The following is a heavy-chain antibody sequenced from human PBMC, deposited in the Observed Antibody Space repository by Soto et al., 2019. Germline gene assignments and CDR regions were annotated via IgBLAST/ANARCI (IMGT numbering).Heavy chain of an antibody. V-gene: IGHV4-31*03. Sequence: PSETLSLTCTVSGGTISSGGYYWSWIRQHPGKGLEWIGYIYYSGSTYYNPSLKSGVTISVETSKNQFSLKLSAVTAADTAVYYCARDTTFYGAFDIWGQGTLVTVSS. CDR2: IYYSGST. CDR3: ARDTTFYGAFDI. CDR1: GGTISSGGYY. D-gene: IGHD2-2*01. J-gene: IGHJ3*02.